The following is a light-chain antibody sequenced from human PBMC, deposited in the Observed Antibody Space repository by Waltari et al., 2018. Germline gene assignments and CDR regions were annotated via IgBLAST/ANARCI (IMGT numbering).Light chain of an antibody. J-gene: IGKJ4*01. CDR2: SAS. CDR3: QQLNSYPVT. Sequence: IQLTQSPSSLSASVGDRVTITCRASQGISSSLAWFQHKPGKAPKLLIDSASTLESGVPSRFSGSGSGTEFTLTISSLQPEDFATYYCQQLNSYPVTFGGGTKVEI. V-gene: IGKV1-9*01. CDR1: QGISSS.